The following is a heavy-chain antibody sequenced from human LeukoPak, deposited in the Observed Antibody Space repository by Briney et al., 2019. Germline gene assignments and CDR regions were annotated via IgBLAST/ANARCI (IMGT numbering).Heavy chain of an antibody. CDR2: IIPIFGTA. D-gene: IGHD2-2*01. Sequence: SVKVSCKASGGTFSSYAISWVRQAPGQGLEWMGGIIPIFGTANYAQKFQGRVTITTDESVSTAYMELSSLRSEDTAVYYCARVGSSTSSIPVDYYYYMDVWGKGTTVTVSS. V-gene: IGHV1-69*05. J-gene: IGHJ6*03. CDR1: GGTFSSYA. CDR3: ARVGSSTSSIPVDYYYYMDV.